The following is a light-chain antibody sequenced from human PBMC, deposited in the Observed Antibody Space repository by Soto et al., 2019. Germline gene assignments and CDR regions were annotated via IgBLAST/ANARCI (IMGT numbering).Light chain of an antibody. V-gene: IGKV3-20*01. Sequence: EIVLTQSPGTLSLSPGERATLSCRASQSVSSSYLAWYQQKPGQAPRLLIYGASSRATGIPDRFSGSGSGTAVTLTISRPKSEDFAVYYCEQYGSSPTFGQGTKVEIK. CDR2: GAS. CDR3: EQYGSSPT. J-gene: IGKJ1*01. CDR1: QSVSSSY.